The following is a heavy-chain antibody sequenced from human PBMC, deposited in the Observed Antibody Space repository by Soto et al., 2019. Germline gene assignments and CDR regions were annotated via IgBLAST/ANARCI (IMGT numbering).Heavy chain of an antibody. V-gene: IGHV3-66*01. CDR2: IYSSGST. CDR3: AGDPQTTRPYFQH. J-gene: IGHJ1*01. CDR1: GFTVSSNY. Sequence: GGSLRLSCAASGFTVSSNYMSWVRQAPGKGLEWVSVIYSSGSTYYADSVKGRFTISRDNSKNMLYLQMNSLKAEDTAVSYCAGDPQTTRPYFQHWGQGTLVTVSS. D-gene: IGHD1-1*01.